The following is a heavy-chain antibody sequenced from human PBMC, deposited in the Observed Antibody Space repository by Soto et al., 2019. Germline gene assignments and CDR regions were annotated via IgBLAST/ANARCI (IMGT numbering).Heavy chain of an antibody. J-gene: IGHJ4*01. CDR1: GASVGGHY. CDR3: AMRNYFECRGYNHFDY. D-gene: IGHD3-22*01. Sequence: QVQLQESGPGLVKPSETLSLTCQVSGASVGGHYWCWIRQPPGKGLEWIGFVAYTGSTKTNPFLKSRVTISIDTSNNQFSLRLRSVSAADTAGYFCAMRNYFECRGYNHFDYWGHGILVTVSS. V-gene: IGHV4-59*02. CDR2: VAYTGST.